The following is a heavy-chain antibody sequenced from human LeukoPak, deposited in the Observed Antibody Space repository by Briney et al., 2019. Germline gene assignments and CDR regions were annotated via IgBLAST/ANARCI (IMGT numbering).Heavy chain of an antibody. CDR2: ISYDGSNK. Sequence: GGSLRLSCAASGSTFSSYAMHWVRQAPGKGLEWVAVISYDGSNKYYADSVKGRFTISRDNSKNTLYLQMNSLRAEDTAVYYCATSLEAVVTEKPQGLNIWGQGTMVTVSS. CDR3: ATSLEAVVTEKPQGLNI. J-gene: IGHJ3*02. CDR1: GSTFSSYA. V-gene: IGHV3-30-3*01. D-gene: IGHD2-21*02.